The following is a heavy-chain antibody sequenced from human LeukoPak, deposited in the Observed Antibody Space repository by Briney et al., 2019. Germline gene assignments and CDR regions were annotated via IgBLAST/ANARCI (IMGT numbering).Heavy chain of an antibody. Sequence: GGSLRLSCAASGFTFSSYSMNWVRQAPGKGLEWVSYISSSSSTIYYADSVKGRFTISRDNSKNTLYLQMNSLRAEDTAVYYCAKGAQQLVYWVDYWGQGTLVTVSS. CDR1: GFTFSSYS. D-gene: IGHD6-13*01. J-gene: IGHJ4*02. CDR3: AKGAQQLVYWVDY. CDR2: ISSSSSTI. V-gene: IGHV3-48*01.